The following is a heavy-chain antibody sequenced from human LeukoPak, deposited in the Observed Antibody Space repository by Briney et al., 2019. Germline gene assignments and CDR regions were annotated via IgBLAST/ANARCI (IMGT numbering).Heavy chain of an antibody. CDR3: ARDGDIVATADY. Sequence: ASVKVSCKASGYTFTGYYMHWLLQAHGQGPEWMGWINPNSGGSNYAQKFQGRVTMTRDTSISTAYMELSRLRSDDTAVYYCARDGDIVATADYWGQGTLVTVSS. CDR2: INPNSGGS. V-gene: IGHV1-2*02. CDR1: GYTFTGYY. D-gene: IGHD5-12*01. J-gene: IGHJ4*02.